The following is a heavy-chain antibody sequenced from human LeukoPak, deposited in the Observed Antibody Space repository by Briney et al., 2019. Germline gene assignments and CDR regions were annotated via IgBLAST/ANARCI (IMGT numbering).Heavy chain of an antibody. J-gene: IGHJ4*02. D-gene: IGHD3-22*01. CDR3: ARDYLDSSGAHYDY. Sequence: PGGSLRLSCAASGFTFSSYDMHWVRQAPGRGLEWVSAIGIAGDTYYPDSVKGRFTISRDNAKNSLYLQMNSLRVEDTAIYYCARDYLDSSGAHYDYWGQGTLVTVSS. CDR2: IGIAGDT. V-gene: IGHV3-13*01. CDR1: GFTFSSYD.